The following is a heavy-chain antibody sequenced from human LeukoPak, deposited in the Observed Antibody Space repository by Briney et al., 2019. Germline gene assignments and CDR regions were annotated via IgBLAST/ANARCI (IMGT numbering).Heavy chain of an antibody. D-gene: IGHD5-24*01. V-gene: IGHV4-61*02. CDR3: ARDNSRDGIVAFDI. Sequence: PSETLSLTCTVSGGSISSGSYSWSWIRQPAGKGLEWIGRIYTSGSTNYDPSLKSRVTFSGDTAKNQFSLKLSSVTAADTAVYYCARDNSRDGIVAFDIWGQGTMVTVSS. J-gene: IGHJ3*02. CDR2: IYTSGST. CDR1: GGSISSGSYS.